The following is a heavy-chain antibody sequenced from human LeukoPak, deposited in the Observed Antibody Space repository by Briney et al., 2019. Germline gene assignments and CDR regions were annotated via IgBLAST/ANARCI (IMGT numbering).Heavy chain of an antibody. Sequence: ASVKVSCKASGYTFTSYAMHWVRQAPGQRLEWMGWINAGNGNTKYSQKFQGRVTITRDTSASTAYMELSSLRSEDTAVYYCAREGVAAAGTDYYYYHGMDVWGQGTTVTVSS. J-gene: IGHJ6*02. CDR3: AREGVAAAGTDYYYYHGMDV. V-gene: IGHV1-3*01. CDR2: INAGNGNT. D-gene: IGHD6-13*01. CDR1: GYTFTSYA.